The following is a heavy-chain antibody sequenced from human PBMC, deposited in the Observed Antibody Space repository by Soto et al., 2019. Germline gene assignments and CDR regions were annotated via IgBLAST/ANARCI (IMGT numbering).Heavy chain of an antibody. J-gene: IGHJ4*02. V-gene: IGHV3-33*01. CDR3: ARDRRSQWLRPPACTEIDY. CDR2: VWYDGSNK. CDR1: GFTFSSYG. D-gene: IGHD5-12*01. Sequence: QVQLVESGGGVVQPGRSLRLSCAASGFTFSSYGMHWVRQAPGKGLEWVAGVWYDGSNKYYADSGNGRFTISRDNSKNKLYLPMNSLRAKDTAVYYCARDRRSQWLRPPACTEIDYWGQGTLVTVSS.